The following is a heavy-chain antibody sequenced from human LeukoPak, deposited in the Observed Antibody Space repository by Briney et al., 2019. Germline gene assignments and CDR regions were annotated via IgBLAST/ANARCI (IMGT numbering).Heavy chain of an antibody. CDR2: IYTSGST. Sequence: PSQTLSLTCTVSGGSISSGSYYWSWIRQPAGKGLEWIGRIYTSGSTNYNPSLKSRVTISVDTSKNQFSLKLSSVTAADTAVYYCRADSLTGYPENYWGQGTLVTVSS. D-gene: IGHD3-9*01. CDR3: RADSLTGYPENY. V-gene: IGHV4-61*02. CDR1: GGSISSGSYY. J-gene: IGHJ4*02.